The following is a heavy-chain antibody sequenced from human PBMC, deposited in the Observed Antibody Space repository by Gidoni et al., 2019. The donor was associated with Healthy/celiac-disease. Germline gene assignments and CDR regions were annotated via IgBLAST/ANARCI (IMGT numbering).Heavy chain of an antibody. CDR3: ARDQGPAAIIPFRYYYYYYMDV. Sequence: EVQLVESGGGLVQPGGSLRLSCVASGFTFSRYWMHWVRQAPGKGLVWVSRINSDGSSTSYADSVKGRFTISRDNAKNTLYLQMNSLRAEDTAVYYCARDQGPAAIIPFRYYYYYYMDVWGKGTTVTVSS. V-gene: IGHV3-74*01. D-gene: IGHD2-2*02. CDR1: GFTFSRYW. J-gene: IGHJ6*03. CDR2: INSDGSST.